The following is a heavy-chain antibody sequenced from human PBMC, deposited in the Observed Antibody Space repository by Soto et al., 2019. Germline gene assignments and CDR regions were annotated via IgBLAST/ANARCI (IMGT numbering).Heavy chain of an antibody. CDR2: ISYDGSNK. Sequence: QVQLVESGGGVVQPGRSLRLSCAASGFTFSSYAMHWVRQAPGKGLERVAVISYDGSNKYYADSVKGRFTISRDNSKKTLYLQMNRLRAEDTAVYYCEREETNGDYVESRVFDIWGQGRMVTVSS. D-gene: IGHD4-17*01. V-gene: IGHV3-30-3*01. CDR1: GFTFSSYA. J-gene: IGHJ3*02. CDR3: EREETNGDYVESRVFDI.